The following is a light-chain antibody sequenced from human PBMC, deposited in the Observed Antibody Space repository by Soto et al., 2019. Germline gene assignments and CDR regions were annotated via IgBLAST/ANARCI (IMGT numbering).Light chain of an antibody. CDR1: SSDVGGYNF. CDR2: ESN. CDR3: CSYAGSSNVV. V-gene: IGLV2-23*01. J-gene: IGLJ2*01. Sequence: QSVLTQPASVSGSPGQSITISCTGTSSDVGGYNFVSWYQQHPAAAPRLMIYESNERPSGVSNRFSGSKSGNTASLTISGLQGDDEANYYCCSYAGSSNVVFGGGTKLTVL.